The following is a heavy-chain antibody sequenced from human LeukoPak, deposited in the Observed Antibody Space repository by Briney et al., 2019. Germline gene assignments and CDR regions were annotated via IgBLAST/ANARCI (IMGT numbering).Heavy chain of an antibody. CDR2: IYYSGIT. D-gene: IGHD1-26*01. CDR3: ARLGFGWELDFDY. CDR1: GYSISSGYY. V-gene: IGHV4-38-2*02. J-gene: IGHJ4*02. Sequence: PSETLSLTCTVSGYSISSGYYWGWIRQPPGKGLEWIGSIYYSGITYYNPSLQSRGTMSVDTSKNQFSLKLSSVTAADTAVYYCARLGFGWELDFDYWGQGTLVTVSS.